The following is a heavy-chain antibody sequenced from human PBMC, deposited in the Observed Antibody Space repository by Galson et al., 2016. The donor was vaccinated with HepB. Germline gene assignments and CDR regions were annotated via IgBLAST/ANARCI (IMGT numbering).Heavy chain of an antibody. V-gene: IGHV6-1*01. D-gene: IGHD4/OR15-4a*01. Sequence: CAISGDSVSSDSAAWNWIRQSPSRGLEWLGRTYYRSKWYNEYAVSVRSRITINPDTSKNQFPLQLESVTPEDTAVYFCARSGAAMDVWGQGTTVTVSS. CDR1: GDSVSSDSAA. CDR2: TYYRSKWYN. J-gene: IGHJ6*02. CDR3: ARSGAAMDV.